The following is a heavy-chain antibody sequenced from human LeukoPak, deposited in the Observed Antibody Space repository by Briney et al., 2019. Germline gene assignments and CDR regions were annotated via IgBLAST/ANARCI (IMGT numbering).Heavy chain of an antibody. D-gene: IGHD3-10*01. CDR3: ARTMVRGVIINYYYYMDV. J-gene: IGHJ6*03. V-gene: IGHV4-4*07. Sequence: SETLSLTWTVSGGSISSYYWSWIRQPAGKGLEWIGRIYTSGSTNYNPSLKSRVTISVDTSKNQFSLKLSSVTAADTAVYYCARTMVRGVIINYYYYMDVWGKGTTVTIS. CDR1: GGSISSYY. CDR2: IYTSGST.